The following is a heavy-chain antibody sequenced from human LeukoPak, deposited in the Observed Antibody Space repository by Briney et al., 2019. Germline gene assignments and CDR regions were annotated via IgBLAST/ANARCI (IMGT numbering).Heavy chain of an antibody. CDR3: AREINRSYFNWFDP. CDR1: GYTFTSYG. J-gene: IGHJ5*02. CDR2: ISAYNGNT. Sequence: ASVKVSCKASGYTFTSYGISWVRLAPGQGLEWMGWISAYNGNTNYAQKLQGRVTMTTDTSTSTAYMELRSLRSDDTAVYYCAREINRSYFNWFDPWGQGTLVTVSS. D-gene: IGHD1-26*01. V-gene: IGHV1-18*01.